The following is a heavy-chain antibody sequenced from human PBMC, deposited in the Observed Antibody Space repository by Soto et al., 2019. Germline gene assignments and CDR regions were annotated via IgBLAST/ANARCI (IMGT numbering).Heavy chain of an antibody. D-gene: IGHD5-12*01. V-gene: IGHV6-1*01. CDR2: TYYRSKWYT. J-gene: IGHJ5*02. CDR3: AKGDNLGPKTGYAFDP. CDR1: GDSVASNSAA. Sequence: SQTLSLTCAISGDSVASNSAAWNWIRQSPSRGLEWLGRTYYRSKWYTDYAESVKSRIIINPDTSNNQFSLQLNSVTPEDTAVYFCAKGDNLGPKTGYAFDPWGQGSMVTVSS.